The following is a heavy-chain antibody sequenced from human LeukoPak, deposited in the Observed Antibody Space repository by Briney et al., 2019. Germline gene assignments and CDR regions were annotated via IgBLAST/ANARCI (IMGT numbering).Heavy chain of an antibody. V-gene: IGHV3-21*01. D-gene: IGHD2-2*01. CDR3: ARAYCSSTRCSYYFDS. CDR2: ISSSSTYI. J-gene: IGHJ4*02. Sequence: KAGGSLRLSCAASGFTFDSYGMNWVRQAPGKGLEWISSISSSSTYIYYADSVKGRFTISRDNAKNPLYLQMNSLRAEDTAVYYCARAYCSSTRCSYYFDSWRQGTLVTVSS. CDR1: GFTFDSYG.